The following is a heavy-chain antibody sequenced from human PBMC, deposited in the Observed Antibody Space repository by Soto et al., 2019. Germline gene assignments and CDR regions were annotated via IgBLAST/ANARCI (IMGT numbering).Heavy chain of an antibody. CDR2: IIPIFGTA. Sequence: QVQLVQSGTEAKKPGSSVKVSCKASVGTFSSYAISWVRQAPGQGLEWMGGIIPIFGTANYALKFQGRVTITADESTHTAYMELSSPTSEDTAIYYCAGERLGDPRYYGMDVWGQGTTVTVSS. D-gene: IGHD3-16*01. CDR3: AGERLGDPRYYGMDV. V-gene: IGHV1-69*01. CDR1: VGTFSSYA. J-gene: IGHJ6*02.